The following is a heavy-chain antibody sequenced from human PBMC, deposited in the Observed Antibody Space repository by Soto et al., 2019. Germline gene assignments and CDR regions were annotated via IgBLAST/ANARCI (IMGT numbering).Heavy chain of an antibody. Sequence: PSETLSLTCTVSGGSVSSGDYYWSWIRQSPGKGLEWIGNIYYRGGTSYNPSLKTRPTISTDTSKKQVSLRLSSVTAADTAVYYCARDLLGYCSGGSCETDAFDIWGQGTMVTVSS. CDR2: IYYRGGT. J-gene: IGHJ3*02. CDR3: ARDLLGYCSGGSCETDAFDI. CDR1: GGSVSSGDYY. D-gene: IGHD2-15*01. V-gene: IGHV4-61*08.